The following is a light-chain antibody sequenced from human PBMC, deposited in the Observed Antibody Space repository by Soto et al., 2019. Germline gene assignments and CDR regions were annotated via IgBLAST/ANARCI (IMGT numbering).Light chain of an antibody. CDR2: DAS. V-gene: IGKV3-11*01. CDR3: QQRSNWLT. J-gene: IGKJ4*01. Sequence: EIVLTQSPATLYLSPGERATLSCRASQSVSSYLAWYQQKPGQAPRLLIYDASNRATGIPARFSGSGSGTDFTLTISSLEPEDFSGYYCQQRSNWLTFGGGTKVEIK. CDR1: QSVSSY.